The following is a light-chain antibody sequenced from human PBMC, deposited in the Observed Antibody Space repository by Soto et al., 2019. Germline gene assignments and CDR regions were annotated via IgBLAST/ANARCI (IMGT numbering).Light chain of an antibody. CDR2: ATS. V-gene: IGKV3-20*01. CDR1: QTVISTH. J-gene: IGKJ5*01. CDR3: QQYDSSSVT. Sequence: PGTLSLSPGEGATLSCKASQTVISTHLAWYQQKPGQAPRLLIYATSNRGTGIPDRFSGSGSGRDFTLTIDRLGPEDFAVYYCQQYDSSSVTFGQGTRLEI.